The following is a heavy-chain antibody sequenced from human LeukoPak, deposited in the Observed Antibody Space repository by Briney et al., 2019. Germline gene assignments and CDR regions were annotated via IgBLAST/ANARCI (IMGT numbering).Heavy chain of an antibody. Sequence: SQTLSLTCAISGDGVSSKSATWNWIRQSPSRGLEWLGRTYYRSKWYNDYAVSVKSRITINPDTSKNQFSLQLNSVTPEDTAVYYCARVGHPWGIEDAFDIWGQGTMVTFSS. CDR2: TYYRSKWYN. J-gene: IGHJ3*02. D-gene: IGHD3-16*01. V-gene: IGHV6-1*01. CDR3: ARVGHPWGIEDAFDI. CDR1: GDGVSSKSAT.